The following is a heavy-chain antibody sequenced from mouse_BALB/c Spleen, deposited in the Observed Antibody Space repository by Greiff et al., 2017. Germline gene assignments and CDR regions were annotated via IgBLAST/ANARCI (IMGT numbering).Heavy chain of an antibody. J-gene: IGHJ2*01. CDR2: IYPGDGDT. Sequence: QVQLQQSGAELVRPGSSVKISCKASGYAFSSYWMNWVKQRPGQGLEWIGQIYPGDGDTNYNGKFKGKATLTADKSSSTAYMQLSSLTSEDSAVYFCARGEYGNYIFDYWGQGTTLTVSS. D-gene: IGHD2-10*02. CDR3: ARGEYGNYIFDY. V-gene: IGHV1-80*01. CDR1: GYAFSSYW.